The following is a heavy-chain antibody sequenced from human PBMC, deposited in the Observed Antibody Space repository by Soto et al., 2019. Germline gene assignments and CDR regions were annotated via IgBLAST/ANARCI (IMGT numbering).Heavy chain of an antibody. J-gene: IGHJ6*02. CDR3: AREYPGIAAAGPKRDGMDV. CDR1: GGTFSSYA. V-gene: IGHV1-69*13. D-gene: IGHD6-13*01. Sequence: SVKVSCKASGGTFSSYAISWVRQAPGQGLEWMGGIIPIFGTANYAQKFQGRVTITADESTSTAYMELSSLRSEDTAVYYCAREYPGIAAAGPKRDGMDVWGQGTTVTVSS. CDR2: IIPIFGTA.